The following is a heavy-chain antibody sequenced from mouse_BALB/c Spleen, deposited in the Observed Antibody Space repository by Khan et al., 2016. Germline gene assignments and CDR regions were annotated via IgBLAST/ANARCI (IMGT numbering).Heavy chain of an antibody. V-gene: IGHV1-69*02. Sequence: QVQLQQPGAELVKPGAPVKLSCKASGYTFTSYWMNWVKQRPGRGLEWIGRIDPSDSETHYNQKFKEKVTLTVDNSSSTAYIQLSSLTYEDSALYYRARWWPYYYGYDYAMDYWGQGTSVTGSS. CDR3: ARWWPYYYGYDYAMDY. J-gene: IGHJ4*01. CDR1: GYTFTSYW. CDR2: IDPSDSET. D-gene: IGHD1-2*01.